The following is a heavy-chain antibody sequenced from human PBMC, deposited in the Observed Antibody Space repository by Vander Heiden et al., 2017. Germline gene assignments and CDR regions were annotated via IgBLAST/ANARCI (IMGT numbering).Heavy chain of an antibody. CDR2: ISSSSSYI. D-gene: IGHD3-10*01. CDR1: GFPFSSYS. Sequence: EVQLVESGGGLVKPGGSLRLSCAASGFPFSSYSMNWVRQAPGKGLEWVSSISSSSSYIYYADSGKGRFTISRDNAKNSLYLQMNRLRAEETAVYYCARDGASRGGVNWFDPWGQGTMVTVYS. J-gene: IGHJ5*02. V-gene: IGHV3-21*01. CDR3: ARDGASRGGVNWFDP.